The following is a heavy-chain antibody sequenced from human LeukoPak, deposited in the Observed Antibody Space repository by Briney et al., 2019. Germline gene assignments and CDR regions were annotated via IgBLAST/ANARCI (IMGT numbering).Heavy chain of an antibody. CDR3: AREFLRLAAADI. V-gene: IGHV1-69*04. D-gene: IGHD6-13*01. Sequence: SVKVSCKASGGTFSSYAISWVRQAPGQGLEWMGRIIPILGIANYAQKFQGRVTITADKSTSTAYMELSSLRSEDTAVYYCAREFLRLAAADIWGQGTLVTVSS. CDR1: GGTFSSYA. J-gene: IGHJ4*02. CDR2: IIPILGIA.